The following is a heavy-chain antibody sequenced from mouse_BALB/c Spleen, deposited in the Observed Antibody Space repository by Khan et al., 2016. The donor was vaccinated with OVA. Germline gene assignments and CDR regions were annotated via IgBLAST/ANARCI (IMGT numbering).Heavy chain of an antibody. CDR3: ARDRIDY. CDR2: INPTSGYT. J-gene: IGHJ2*01. V-gene: IGHV1-7*01. Sequence: QVQLKQSGAELAKPGASVKMSCKASGYTFTSYWMHWIKQRPGQGLEWIGYINPTSGYTDYNQKFKDKATLTADKSSSTAYMQLSSLTSDDYAVNYCARDRIDYWGQGTALTVSS. CDR1: GYTFTSYW.